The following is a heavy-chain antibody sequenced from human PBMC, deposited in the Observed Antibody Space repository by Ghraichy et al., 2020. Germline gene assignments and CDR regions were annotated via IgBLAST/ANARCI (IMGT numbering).Heavy chain of an antibody. CDR2: MKQDGSNQ. D-gene: IGHD6-19*01. Sequence: GGSLRLSCVGSGFMFSSYWMSWVRQAPGKGLEWVANMKQDGSNQYYVDSVKGRFTISRDNAKNSLYLEMSDLRADDTAIYYCAREQWLLLDKGGQGTPVSVSS. V-gene: IGHV3-7*03. CDR1: GFMFSSYW. J-gene: IGHJ4*02. CDR3: AREQWLLLDK.